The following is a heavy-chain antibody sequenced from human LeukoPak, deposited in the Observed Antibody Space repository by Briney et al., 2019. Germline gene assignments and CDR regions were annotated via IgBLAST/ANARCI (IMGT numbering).Heavy chain of an antibody. CDR1: GFTFSSYA. D-gene: IGHD3-22*01. J-gene: IGHJ4*02. CDR3: ARDLRDYYDSSGYLY. V-gene: IGHV3-7*01. CDR2: IKQDGSEK. Sequence: GGSLRLSCAASGFTFSSYAMHWVRQAPGKGLEWVANIKQDGSEKYYVDSVKGRFTISRDNAKNSLYLQMNSLRAEDTAVYYCARDLRDYYDSSGYLYWGQGTLVTVSS.